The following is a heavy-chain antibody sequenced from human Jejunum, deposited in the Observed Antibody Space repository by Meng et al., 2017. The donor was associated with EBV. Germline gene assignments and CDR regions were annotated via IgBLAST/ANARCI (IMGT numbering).Heavy chain of an antibody. J-gene: IGHJ4*02. CDR2: ISVYRGNT. Sequence: QVQLVQSGAEVKKPGAAVKVSCKASGYDFINSGISWVRQPPGQGLEWMGWISVYRGNTNYAQRFQDRVTLTTNTSTSTVYMELRSLTSDDTAVYYCARDRSNSDYWGQGTLVTVSS. V-gene: IGHV1-18*01. CDR1: GYDFINSG. D-gene: IGHD5-24*01. CDR3: ARDRSNSDY.